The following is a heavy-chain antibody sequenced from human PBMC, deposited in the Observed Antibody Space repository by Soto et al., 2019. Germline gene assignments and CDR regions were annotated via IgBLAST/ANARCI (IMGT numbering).Heavy chain of an antibody. Sequence: GGSLRLSCAASGFTFDGYRMNWVLQATGKGLELVSYISSSSSTIYYADSVKGRFTIARGNAKNSLYLQMNSMREEDMVVYYCARQEYSSSSYGMDVWGQGTTVTVSS. J-gene: IGHJ6*02. CDR3: ARQEYSSSSYGMDV. V-gene: IGHV3-48*02. CDR1: GFTFDGYR. CDR2: ISSSSSTI. D-gene: IGHD6-6*01.